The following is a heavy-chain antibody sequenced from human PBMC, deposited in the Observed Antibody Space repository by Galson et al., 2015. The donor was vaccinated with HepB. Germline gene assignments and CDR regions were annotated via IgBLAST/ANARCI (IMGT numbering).Heavy chain of an antibody. CDR2: INSYNGQT. Sequence: SVKVSCKASGYNLKGYYISWVRQAPGQGLEWMGWINSYNGQTHYLQQFQGRVTMTSDTSTSTSYMELRRLRSDDTAVYYCARGAFYDPFDIWGQGTMVTVSS. CDR1: GYNLKGYY. V-gene: IGHV1-18*01. J-gene: IGHJ3*02. CDR3: ARGAFYDPFDI. D-gene: IGHD2/OR15-2a*01.